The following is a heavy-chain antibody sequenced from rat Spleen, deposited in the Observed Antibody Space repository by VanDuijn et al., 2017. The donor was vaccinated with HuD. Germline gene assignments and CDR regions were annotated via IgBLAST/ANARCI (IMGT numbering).Heavy chain of an antibody. D-gene: IGHD1-5*01. CDR2: ISYDGTAT. Sequence: EVQLVESDGGLVQPGGSLKISCSASGFTFSDYYMAWVRQAPTKGLEWVALISYDGTATYYRDSVKCRFTISRDDAKSTLYLQMDSLRSEDTATYYCTRHPRYNYAHFWYFDFWGPVTMVTVSS. J-gene: IGHJ1*01. V-gene: IGHV5-29*01. CDR1: GFTFSDYY. CDR3: TRHPRYNYAHFWYFDF.